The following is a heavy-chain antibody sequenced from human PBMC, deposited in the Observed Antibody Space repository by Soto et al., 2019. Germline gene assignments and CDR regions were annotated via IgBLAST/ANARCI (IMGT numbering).Heavy chain of an antibody. CDR1: GDSISGYH. Sequence: SETLSLTCTVPGDSISGYHRSWIRQPPGKGLEWIGCIYDSTSTRYNPSFMSRVAMSEDTTKNQFSLKLSSVTAADTAVYYCATYRPGRGGRGAWGQGRLVTVSS. CDR3: ATYRPGRGGRGA. J-gene: IGHJ5*02. V-gene: IGHV4-59*08. D-gene: IGHD3-16*02. CDR2: IYDSTST.